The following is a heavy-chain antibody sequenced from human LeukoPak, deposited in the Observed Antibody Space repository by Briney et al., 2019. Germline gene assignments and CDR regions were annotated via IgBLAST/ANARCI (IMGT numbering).Heavy chain of an antibody. CDR3: ARKGELERRRSWDY. D-gene: IGHD1-1*01. J-gene: IGHJ4*02. Sequence: GGSLRLSCAASGLTFSNYWMDWVRQAPGKGLEWVANIKQDGREKYYVDSVKGRFTISRDNAKNSLYLQMSSLRAEDTAVYYCARKGELERRRSWDYWGQGTLVTVSS. V-gene: IGHV3-7*03. CDR2: IKQDGREK. CDR1: GLTFSNYW.